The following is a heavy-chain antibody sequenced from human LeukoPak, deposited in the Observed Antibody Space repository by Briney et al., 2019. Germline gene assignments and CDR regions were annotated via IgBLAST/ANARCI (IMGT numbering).Heavy chain of an antibody. CDR1: GFTFSSYA. CDR3: AKGFYDSGP. V-gene: IGHV3-30-3*01. Sequence: GRSLRLSCAAFGFTFSSYAMHWVRQAPGKGLEWVAVISYDGSNKYYADSVKGRFTISRDNSKNTVYLQMNSLRVEDTAVYYCAKGFYDSGPWGQGTLVTVSS. CDR2: ISYDGSNK. D-gene: IGHD3-22*01. J-gene: IGHJ5*02.